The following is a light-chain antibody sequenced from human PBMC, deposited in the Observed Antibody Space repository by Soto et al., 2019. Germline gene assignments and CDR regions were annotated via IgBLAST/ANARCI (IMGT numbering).Light chain of an antibody. J-gene: IGKJ3*01. CDR2: AAS. CDR3: QQSYSTPFT. Sequence: DIPMTQSPSSVSASVGDRVTITCRASLGIANYLNWYQHKPGKAPNLLIYAASRLQSGVASRFSGRGSGTDFTLTISSLQPEDFATYYCQQSYSTPFTFGHGTKVDIK. V-gene: IGKV1-39*01. CDR1: LGIANY.